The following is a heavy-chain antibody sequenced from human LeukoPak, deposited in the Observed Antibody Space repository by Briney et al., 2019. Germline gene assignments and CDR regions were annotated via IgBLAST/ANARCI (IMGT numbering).Heavy chain of an antibody. Sequence: GGSLRLSCAASGFTVSSNYMSWVRQAPGKGLEWVSVIYSGGSTYYADSVKGRFTISRDNSKNTLYLQMNSLRAEDTAVYYCARGKRLPAAIMDAFDIWGQGTMVTVSS. CDR2: IYSGGST. D-gene: IGHD2-2*02. J-gene: IGHJ3*02. CDR1: GFTVSSNY. CDR3: ARGKRLPAAIMDAFDI. V-gene: IGHV3-66*01.